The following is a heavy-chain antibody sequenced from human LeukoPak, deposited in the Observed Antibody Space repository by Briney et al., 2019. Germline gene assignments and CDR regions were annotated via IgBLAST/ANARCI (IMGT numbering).Heavy chain of an antibody. CDR1: GFTFSSYS. D-gene: IGHD6-13*01. J-gene: IGHJ4*02. V-gene: IGHV3-21*01. CDR3: AREAKAAGNFDY. Sequence: GGSLRLSCAAPGFTFSSYSMNRVRQAPGKGLEWVSSISSSSSYIYYADSVKGRFTISRDNAKNSLYLQMNSLRAEDTAVYYCAREAKAAGNFDYWGQGTLVTVSS. CDR2: ISSSSSYI.